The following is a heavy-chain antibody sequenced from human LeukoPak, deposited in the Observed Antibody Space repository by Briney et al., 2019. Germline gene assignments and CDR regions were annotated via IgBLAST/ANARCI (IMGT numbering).Heavy chain of an antibody. CDR1: GFTFSSYG. CDR2: IRNDGSSK. D-gene: IGHD6-13*01. Sequence: GSLRLSCAASGFTFSSYGMHWIRQAPGKGLEWVAFIRNDGSSKYYADSVKGRFTISRDNSKNTLYLQMNSLRAEDTAVYYCAKDVFSSWYFDYWGQGTPVTVSP. CDR3: AKDVFSSWYFDY. V-gene: IGHV3-30*02. J-gene: IGHJ4*02.